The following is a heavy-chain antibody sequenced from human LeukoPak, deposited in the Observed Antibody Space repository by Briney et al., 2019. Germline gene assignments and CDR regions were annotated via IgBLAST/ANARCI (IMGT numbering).Heavy chain of an antibody. V-gene: IGHV1-3*01. D-gene: IGHD3-10*01. J-gene: IGHJ4*02. CDR3: ARYGSGSYVY. CDR2: IVAGNGNT. CDR1: GYSFTTYA. Sequence: ASVKVSCKPSGYSFTTYAIHWLRQAPGQRLGLEWMGWIVAGNGNTKYSQHFQGRVTITRDTSASTAYMELSGLRSEDTAVYYCARYGSGSYVYWGQGTLVTVSS.